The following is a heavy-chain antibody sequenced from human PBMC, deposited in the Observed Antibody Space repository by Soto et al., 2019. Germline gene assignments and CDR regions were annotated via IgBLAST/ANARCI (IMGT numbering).Heavy chain of an antibody. CDR2: INPNSGGT. V-gene: IGHV1-2*04. CDR1: GYTFTGYY. J-gene: IGHJ5*02. D-gene: IGHD3-10*01. Sequence: GASVKVSCKASGYTFTGYYMHWVRQAPGQGLEWMGWINPNSGGTNYAQKFQGWVTMTRDTSISTAYMELSRLRSDDTAVYYCARDHGGSGYNWFDPWGQGTLVTVSS. CDR3: ARDHGGSGYNWFDP.